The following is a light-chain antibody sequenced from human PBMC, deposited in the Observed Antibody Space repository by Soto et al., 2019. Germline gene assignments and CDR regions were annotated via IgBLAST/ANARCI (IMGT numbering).Light chain of an antibody. J-gene: IGKJ1*01. Sequence: EIVLTQSPGTLSLSPGERATLSCRASQRVTSSYLAWHQQKPGQAPRLLIYGASKRATGIPDRFSGSGSGTDFTLTISRLEPEDFAVYYCQQYGSSPLTFGQGTKVDI. CDR2: GAS. V-gene: IGKV3-20*01. CDR3: QQYGSSPLT. CDR1: QRVTSSY.